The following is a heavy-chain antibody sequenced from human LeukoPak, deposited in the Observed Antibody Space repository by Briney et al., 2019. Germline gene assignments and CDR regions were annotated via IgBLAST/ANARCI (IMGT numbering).Heavy chain of an antibody. D-gene: IGHD2-2*01. CDR3: ARAGYCSSTSCRSRSWFDP. CDR2: IYHSGST. V-gene: IGHV4-30-2*01. Sequence: KASETLSLTCTVSGGSISSGGYYWSWIRQPPGKGLEWIGYIYHSGSTYYNPSLKSRVTISVDRSKNQFSLKLSSVTAADTAVYYCARAGYCSSTSCRSRSWFDPWGQGTLVTVSS. CDR1: GGSISSGGYY. J-gene: IGHJ5*02.